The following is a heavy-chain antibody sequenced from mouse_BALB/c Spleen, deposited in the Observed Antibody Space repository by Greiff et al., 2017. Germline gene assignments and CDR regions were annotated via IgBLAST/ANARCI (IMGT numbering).Heavy chain of an antibody. CDR2: INPNNGGT. CDR1: GYTFTDYN. Sequence: EVQLQQSGPELVKPGASVKIPCKASGYTFTDYNMDWVKQSHGKSLEWIGDINPNNGGTIYNQKFKGKATLTVDKSSSTAYMELRSLTSEDAAVYYCARSDTTDTNAYWGQGTLVTVSA. J-gene: IGHJ3*01. CDR3: ARSDTTDTNAY. V-gene: IGHV1-18*01. D-gene: IGHD1-2*01.